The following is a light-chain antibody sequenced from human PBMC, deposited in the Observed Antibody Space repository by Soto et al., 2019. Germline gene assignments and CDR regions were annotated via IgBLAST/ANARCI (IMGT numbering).Light chain of an antibody. V-gene: IGKV1-39*01. CDR2: AAS. Sequence: DMQMTQSGSSRSSSVGESVAMTWRASQSISSYLNWYQQKPGKAPKLLIYAASSLQSGVQSRFSGSGSGPELHLTIRSLQPDDFATSYCKQYNSYSWTFGQGTKVDIK. CDR1: QSISSY. J-gene: IGKJ1*01. CDR3: KQYNSYSWT.